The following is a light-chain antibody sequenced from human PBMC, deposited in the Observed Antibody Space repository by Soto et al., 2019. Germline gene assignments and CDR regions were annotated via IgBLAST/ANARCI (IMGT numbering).Light chain of an antibody. Sequence: EIQMTQSPSTLSGSVGGRFTITCLASQTISSWLAWYQQKPGKAPKLLIYKASTLKSGVPSRFSGSGSGTEFTLTISSLQPDDFATYYCQHYNSYSEAFGQGTKVDIK. CDR3: QHYNSYSEA. J-gene: IGKJ1*01. CDR1: QTISSW. V-gene: IGKV1-5*03. CDR2: KAS.